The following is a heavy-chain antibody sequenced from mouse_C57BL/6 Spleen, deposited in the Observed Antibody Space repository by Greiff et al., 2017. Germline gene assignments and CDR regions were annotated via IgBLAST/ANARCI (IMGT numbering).Heavy chain of an antibody. D-gene: IGHD1-1*01. CDR2: INPSTGGT. V-gene: IGHV1-42*01. CDR3: ARNYGSSLGY. J-gene: IGHJ2*01. Sequence: VQLQQSGPELVKPGASVKISCKASGYSFTGYYMNWVKQSPEKSLEWIGEINPSTGGTTYNQKFKAKATLTVDKSSSTAYMQLKSLTSEDSAVYYCARNYGSSLGYWGQGTTLTVSS. CDR1: GYSFTGYY.